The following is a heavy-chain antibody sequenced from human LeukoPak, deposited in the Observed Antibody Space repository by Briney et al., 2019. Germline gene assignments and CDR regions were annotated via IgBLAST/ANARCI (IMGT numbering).Heavy chain of an antibody. J-gene: IGHJ3*02. CDR3: ARDTKDFYDGSTYWVSAFQAFDI. D-gene: IGHD3-22*01. Sequence: GGSLILSWAASGFSFSSYWMTWVRQAPGKGLEWVANIKQDGSEKYYVDSVKGRFNISRDNAKNSLYLPMNSLSAEDTAMYYCARDTKDFYDGSTYWVSAFQAFDIWGQGTMVTVSS. CDR2: IKQDGSEK. CDR1: GFSFSSYW. V-gene: IGHV3-7*01.